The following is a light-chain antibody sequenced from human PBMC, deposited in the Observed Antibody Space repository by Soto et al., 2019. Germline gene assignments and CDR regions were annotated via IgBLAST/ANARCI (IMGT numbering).Light chain of an antibody. V-gene: IGLV2-14*03. CDR2: DVS. J-gene: IGLJ2*01. Sequence: QSALTQPASVSGSPGQSITISCTGISSDVGGYNYVSWYQQHPGKAPKLMIYDVSNRPSGVSNRFSGSKSGNTASLTISGLQAEDEADYYYSSYTSSSTVVFGGGTKLTVL. CDR1: SSDVGGYNY. CDR3: SSYTSSSTVV.